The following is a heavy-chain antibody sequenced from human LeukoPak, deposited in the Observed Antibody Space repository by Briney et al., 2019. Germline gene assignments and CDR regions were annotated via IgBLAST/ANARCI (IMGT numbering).Heavy chain of an antibody. D-gene: IGHD3-16*02. CDR1: GGSISSSSYY. Sequence: PSETLSLTCTVSGGSISSSSYYRGWIRQPPGKGLEWIGSIYYSGSTYYNPSLKSRVTISVDTSKNQFSLKLSSVTAADTAVYYCARRSGGDYDYVWGSYRPGGYFDYWGQGTLVTVSS. CDR3: ARRSGGDYDYVWGSYRPGGYFDY. J-gene: IGHJ4*02. CDR2: IYYSGST. V-gene: IGHV4-39*01.